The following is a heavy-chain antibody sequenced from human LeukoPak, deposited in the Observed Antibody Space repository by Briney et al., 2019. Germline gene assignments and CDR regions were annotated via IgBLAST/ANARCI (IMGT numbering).Heavy chain of an antibody. V-gene: IGHV3-23*01. CDR1: GFTFGSYG. Sequence: PSGGSLRLSCAASGFTFGSYGMSWVRQAPGKGLEWVSFISPSGDRTSNADSVEGRFTISRDNPRDTLYLQMNSLRDEDTAGYYCAIMHGYYDGSGYWVQWGQGTLVTVFS. D-gene: IGHD3-22*01. CDR2: ISPSGDRT. CDR3: AIMHGYYDGSGYWVQ. J-gene: IGHJ4*02.